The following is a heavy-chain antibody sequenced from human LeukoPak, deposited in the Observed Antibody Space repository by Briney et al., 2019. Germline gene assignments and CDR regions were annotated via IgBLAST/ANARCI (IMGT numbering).Heavy chain of an antibody. D-gene: IGHD3-22*01. Sequence: SETLSLTCTVSGGSISSSDYYWGWIRQPPGRGLAWIGSLHYSGSTYYNPSLKSRVTISVDTSKNQFSLKLSSVTAADTAVYYCARHLGAGYYDSSGYRFDYWGRGTLVTVSS. CDR1: GGSISSSDYY. CDR2: LHYSGST. V-gene: IGHV4-39*01. J-gene: IGHJ4*02. CDR3: ARHLGAGYYDSSGYRFDY.